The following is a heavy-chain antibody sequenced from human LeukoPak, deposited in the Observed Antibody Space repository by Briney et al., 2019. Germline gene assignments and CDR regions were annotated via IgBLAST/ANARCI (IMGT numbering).Heavy chain of an antibody. V-gene: IGHV3-53*01. CDR2: IYSGGST. D-gene: IGHD6-13*01. Sequence: GGSLRLSCAASGFTVSSNYMSWVRQAPGKGLEWVSVIYSGGSTYYADSVKGRFTISRDNSKNTLYLQMNSLRAEDTAVYYCAREGSSSWYRTHAFDIWSQGTMVTVSS. CDR1: GFTVSSNY. J-gene: IGHJ3*02. CDR3: AREGSSSWYRTHAFDI.